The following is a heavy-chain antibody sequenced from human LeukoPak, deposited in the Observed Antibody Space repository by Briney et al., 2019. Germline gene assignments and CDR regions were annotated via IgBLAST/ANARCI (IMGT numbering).Heavy chain of an antibody. D-gene: IGHD5-12*01. CDR2: IWHDGSNK. CDR3: ARAMDVVATISPLDY. J-gene: IGHJ4*02. V-gene: IGHV3-33*01. CDR1: GFTFGSYG. Sequence: GGSLRLSCGASGFTFGSYGMHWVRQAPGKGLEWVALIWHDGSNKYYADSVKGRFTISRDNSKNTLYLQMNSLRVEDTSVYYCARAMDVVATISPLDYWGQGTLVTVSS.